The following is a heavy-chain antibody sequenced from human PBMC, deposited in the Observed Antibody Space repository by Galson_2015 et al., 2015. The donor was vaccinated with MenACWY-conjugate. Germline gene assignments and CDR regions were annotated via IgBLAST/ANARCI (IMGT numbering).Heavy chain of an antibody. J-gene: IGHJ3*02. CDR2: ISVVNGDS. D-gene: IGHD2-2*01. Sequence: SVKVSCKASGYTFTTYTIHWVRQAPGQGLEWMGWISVVNGDSRYSQEFQGRVTFTMDTSASTAYMELTGLTSEDTAVYSCAREGSIEVVPGATPIGAFDIWGQGTMVTVSS. CDR3: AREGSIEVVPGATPIGAFDI. CDR1: GYTFTTYT. V-gene: IGHV1-3*01.